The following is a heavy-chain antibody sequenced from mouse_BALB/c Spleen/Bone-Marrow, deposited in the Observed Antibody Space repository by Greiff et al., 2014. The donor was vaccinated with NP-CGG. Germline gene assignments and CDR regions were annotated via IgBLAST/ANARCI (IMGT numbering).Heavy chain of an antibody. CDR1: GYAFSSYW. V-gene: IGHV1-80*01. Sequence: QVQLKQSGAELVRPGSSVKFSCKASGYAFSSYWMHWVKQRPGQGLEWIGQIYPGDGDTNYNGKFKGKATLTADKSSSTAYMQLSSLTSEDSAVYFCARVRNWADYWGQGTTLTVSS. D-gene: IGHD4-1*01. J-gene: IGHJ2*01. CDR2: IYPGDGDT. CDR3: ARVRNWADY.